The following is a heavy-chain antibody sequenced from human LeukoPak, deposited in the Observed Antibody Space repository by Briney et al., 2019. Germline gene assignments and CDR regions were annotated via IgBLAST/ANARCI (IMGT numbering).Heavy chain of an antibody. V-gene: IGHV3-21*01. CDR3: ASATRLGATTSDY. CDR2: ISSSSSYI. CDR1: GFTFSRYS. J-gene: IGHJ4*02. Sequence: GGSLRLSCAASGFTFSRYSMNWVCQAPGKGLEWVSSISSSSSYIYYADSVKGRFTISRDNAKNSLYLQMNSLRAEDTAVYYCASATRLGATTSDYWGQGSLVTVSS. D-gene: IGHD1-26*01.